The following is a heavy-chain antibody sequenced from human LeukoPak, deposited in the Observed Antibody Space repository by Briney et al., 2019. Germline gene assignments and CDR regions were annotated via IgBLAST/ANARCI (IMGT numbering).Heavy chain of an antibody. CDR3: ARTPGISAAGYDLYFFDL. D-gene: IGHD6-25*01. CDR1: GFTFNTYP. J-gene: IGHJ4*02. CDR2: ISGSGDKT. Sequence: PGGSLRLSCEGSGFTFNTYPMGWVRQAPGKGLEWVSGISGSGDKTYYADSVKGRFTVSRDNSKNTLYLHLNRLRAEDAALYYCARTPGISAAGYDLYFFDLWGQGTPVTVSS. V-gene: IGHV3-23*01.